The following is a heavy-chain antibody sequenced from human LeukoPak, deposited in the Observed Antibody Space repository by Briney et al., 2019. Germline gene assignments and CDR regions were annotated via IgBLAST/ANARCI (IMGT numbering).Heavy chain of an antibody. CDR3: ARDRKIDAFDI. J-gene: IGHJ3*02. CDR2: IIPIFGTA. CDR1: GYTFTGYY. Sequence: SVKVSCKASGYTFTGYYMHWVRQAPGQGLEWMGGIIPIFGTANYAQKFQGRVTITTDESTSTAYMELSSLRSEDTAVYYCARDRKIDAFDIWGQGTMVTVSS. V-gene: IGHV1-69*05.